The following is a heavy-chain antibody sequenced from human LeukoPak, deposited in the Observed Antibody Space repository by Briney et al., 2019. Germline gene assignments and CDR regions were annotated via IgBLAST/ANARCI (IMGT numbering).Heavy chain of an antibody. D-gene: IGHD1-26*01. J-gene: IGHJ6*03. CDR2: INTNTGNP. CDR1: GYSFTDYY. CDR3: ARGRGSSARLGYSYYYIDV. Sequence: ASVKVSCKASGYSFTDYYINWVRQAPGQGLEWMGWINTNTGNPTYAQGFTGRFVFSLETSVSTAYLQISSLKAEDTAVYYCARGRGSSARLGYSYYYIDVWGKGTTVTVSS. V-gene: IGHV7-4-1*02.